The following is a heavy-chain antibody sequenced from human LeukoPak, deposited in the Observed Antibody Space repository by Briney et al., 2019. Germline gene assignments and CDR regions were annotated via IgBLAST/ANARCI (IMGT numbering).Heavy chain of an antibody. D-gene: IGHD2-2*01. J-gene: IGHJ4*02. CDR3: ARYYCSSTSCYFDY. CDR1: GGSISSYY. CDR2: IYYSGST. Sequence: PSETLSLTCTVSGGSISSYYWSWIRQPPGKGLEWIGYIYYSGSTNYNPSLKSRVTISVDTSKNQFSLKLSSVTAADTAVYYCARYYCSSTSCYFDYWGQGTLATVSS. V-gene: IGHV4-59*01.